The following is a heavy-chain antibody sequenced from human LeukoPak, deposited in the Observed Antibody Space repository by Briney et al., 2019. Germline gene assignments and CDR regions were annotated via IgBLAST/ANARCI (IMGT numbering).Heavy chain of an antibody. D-gene: IGHD1-1*01. J-gene: IGHJ5*02. CDR1: GYSISSGYY. V-gene: IGHV4-38-2*02. Sequence: SETLSLTCTVSGYSISSGYYWGWIRQPPGKGLEWIGSIYHSGSTYYNPSLKSRVTISVDTSKNQLSLKLTSVTAADTAVYYCATTTWANWFDPWGQGTLVTVSS. CDR3: ATTTWANWFDP. CDR2: IYHSGST.